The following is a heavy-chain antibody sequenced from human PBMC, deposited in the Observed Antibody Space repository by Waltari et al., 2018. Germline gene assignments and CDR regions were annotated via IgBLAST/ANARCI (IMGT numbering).Heavy chain of an antibody. J-gene: IGHJ4*02. CDR1: SGSIKRDNYY. CDR2: IYYSGST. CDR3: VRHLFGSGNYYYFES. V-gene: IGHV4-39*01. Sequence: QLQLQESGPGLVKPSETLSLNCTVSSGSIKRDNYYWGWVRQPPGMPLEWIGSIYYSGSTFHNPSLTSRFIMSVDPSKNQLSLRLRSATAADTAIYYCVRHLFGSGNYYYFESWGQGALVTVSS. D-gene: IGHD3-10*01.